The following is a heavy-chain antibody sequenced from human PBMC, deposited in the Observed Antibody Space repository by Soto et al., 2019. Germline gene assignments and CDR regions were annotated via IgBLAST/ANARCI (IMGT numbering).Heavy chain of an antibody. CDR3: AKDTGSTAYLIDY. V-gene: IGHV3-33*06. Sequence: QVQLVESGGGVVQAGRTLRLSCAASGFTFSKYGMHWVRQAPGREMDGLAAVWYEGSNKYYADSVEGRFTISRDNSKNTLYLQMNGLRAEDTAVYYCAKDTGSTAYLIDYWGQGTLVTVSS. D-gene: IGHD1-26*01. J-gene: IGHJ4*02. CDR1: GFTFSKYG. CDR2: VWYEGSNK.